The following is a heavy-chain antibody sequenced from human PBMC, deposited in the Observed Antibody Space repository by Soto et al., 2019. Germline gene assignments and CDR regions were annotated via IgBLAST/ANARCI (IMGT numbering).Heavy chain of an antibody. CDR2: IYYSGST. CDR1: GGSISSGGYY. D-gene: IGHD6-13*01. CDR3: ARLPQQLVYWFDP. J-gene: IGHJ5*02. V-gene: IGHV4-31*03. Sequence: PSETLSLTCTVSGGSISSGGYYWSWIRQHPGKGLGWIGYIYYSGSTYYNPSPKSRVTISVDTSKNQFSLKLSSVTAADTAVYYCARLPQQLVYWFDPWGQGTLVTVSS.